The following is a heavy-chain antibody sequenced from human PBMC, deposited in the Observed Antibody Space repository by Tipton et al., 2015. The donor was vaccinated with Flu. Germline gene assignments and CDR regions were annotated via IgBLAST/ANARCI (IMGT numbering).Heavy chain of an antibody. D-gene: IGHD3-16*01. CDR1: GGSISYYY. V-gene: IGHV4-59*12. Sequence: TLSLTCTVSGGSISYYYWNWIRQTPGKGLEWIGFSYYSGSTSYNPSLKSRVTISVDTSKNQFSLKLSSVTAADTAVYYCQFKWGTSVIWGQGTMVTVSS. CDR3: QFKWGTSVI. CDR2: SYYSGST. J-gene: IGHJ3*02.